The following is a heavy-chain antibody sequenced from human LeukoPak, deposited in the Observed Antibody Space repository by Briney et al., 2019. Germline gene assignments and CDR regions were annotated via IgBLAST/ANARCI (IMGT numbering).Heavy chain of an antibody. CDR3: ARGGITIFGVDIGLDY. CDR2: IYYSGST. CDR1: GGSISSYY. D-gene: IGHD3-3*01. J-gene: IGHJ4*02. Sequence: SETLSLTCTVSGGSISSYYWSWIRQPPGKGLEWVGYIYYSGSTNYNPSLKSRVTISVDTSKNQFSLKLSSVTAADTAVYYCARGGITIFGVDIGLDYWGQGTVVTVSS. V-gene: IGHV4-59*01.